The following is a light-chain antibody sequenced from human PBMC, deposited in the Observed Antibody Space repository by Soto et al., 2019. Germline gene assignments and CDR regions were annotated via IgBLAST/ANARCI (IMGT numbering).Light chain of an antibody. CDR2: GNN. V-gene: IGLV1-47*01. CDR3: AVWDDSLSGVV. J-gene: IGLJ3*02. Sequence: QSVLTQPPSASGTPGQTVTISSSGGTSNIGTNYVSWYQHLPGTAPKLLIYGNNQRPSGVPDRFSGSKSGTSASLAISGLRSDDEADYYCAVWDDSLSGVVFGGRTKLTVL. CDR1: TSNIGTNY.